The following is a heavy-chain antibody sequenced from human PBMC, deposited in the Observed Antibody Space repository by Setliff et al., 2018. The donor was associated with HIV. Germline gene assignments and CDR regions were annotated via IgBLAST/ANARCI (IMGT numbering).Heavy chain of an antibody. V-gene: IGHV1-3*01. Sequence: ASVKVSCKASGFTFTTYAVHWVRQAPGQRPEWMGWINAANGKTKYSQRFQDRVTFTRDTSARTAYMELRSLRSEDSAVYYCARDRDNFWSGPFDYWGQGTLVTVSS. CDR1: GFTFTTYA. CDR2: INAANGKT. CDR3: ARDRDNFWSGPFDY. D-gene: IGHD3-3*01. J-gene: IGHJ4*02.